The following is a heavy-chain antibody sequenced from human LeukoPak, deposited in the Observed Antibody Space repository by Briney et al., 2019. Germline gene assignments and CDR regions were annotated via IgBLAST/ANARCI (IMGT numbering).Heavy chain of an antibody. CDR2: IYIGGIT. CDR3: ARTATDTGEFDY. V-gene: IGHV3-53*01. D-gene: IGHD6-13*01. CDR1: GFTVSSHC. Sequence: GGSLRLSCAASGFTVSSHCMSWVRQAPGKGLEWVSIIYIGGITWYADSVKGRFTISRDDAKNSLHLQMNSLRAEDTAVYYCARTATDTGEFDYWGQGTLVTVSS. J-gene: IGHJ4*02.